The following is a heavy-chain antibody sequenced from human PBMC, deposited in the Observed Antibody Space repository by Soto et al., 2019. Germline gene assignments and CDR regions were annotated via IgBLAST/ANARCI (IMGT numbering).Heavy chain of an antibody. Sequence: SETLSLTCTVSGGSIRSYYWTWIRQPPGKGLEWLGYIFYSGSTFYNPSLKSRVTISINTSKSQFSLQLTSVTAADTAVYYCARGAADTAMVDSWGQGTLVTVSS. J-gene: IGHJ4*02. CDR3: ARGAADTAMVDS. D-gene: IGHD5-18*01. V-gene: IGHV4-59*01. CDR2: IFYSGST. CDR1: GGSIRSYY.